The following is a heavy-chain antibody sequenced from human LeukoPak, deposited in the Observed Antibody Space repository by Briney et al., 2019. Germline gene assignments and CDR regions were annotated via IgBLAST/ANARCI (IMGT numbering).Heavy chain of an antibody. D-gene: IGHD5-12*01. J-gene: IGHJ4*02. CDR3: ANSLRRGGYDTPFDY. V-gene: IGHV4-4*02. CDR1: GGSISSSNW. CDR2: IYHSGST. Sequence: SGTLSLTCAVSGGSISSSNWWSWVSQPPGKGLEWIGEIYHSGSTNYNPSLKSRVTISVDKSKNQFSLKLSSVTAADTAVYYCANSLRRGGYDTPFDYWGQGTLVTVSS.